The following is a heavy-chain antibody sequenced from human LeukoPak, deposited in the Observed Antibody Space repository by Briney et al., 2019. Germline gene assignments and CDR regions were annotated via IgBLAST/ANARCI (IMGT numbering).Heavy chain of an antibody. CDR1: GYTFTSYG. Sequence: ASVKASCKASGYTFTSYGISWVRQAPGQGLEWMGWISAYNGNTNYAQRLQGRVTMTTDTSTSTAYMELRSLRSDDTAMYYCARAVAGKPPSLDYWGQGTLVTVSS. J-gene: IGHJ4*02. V-gene: IGHV1-18*01. CDR3: ARAVAGKPPSLDY. D-gene: IGHD6-19*01. CDR2: ISAYNGNT.